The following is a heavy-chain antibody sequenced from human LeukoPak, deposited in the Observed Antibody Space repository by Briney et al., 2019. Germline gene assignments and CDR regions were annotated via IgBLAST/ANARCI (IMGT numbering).Heavy chain of an antibody. D-gene: IGHD6-19*01. V-gene: IGHV4-30-4*01. CDR2: IYYSGST. CDR3: AREASSGWSGFDY. J-gene: IGHJ4*02. Sequence: PSETLSLTCAVSGGSISSGGYSWSWIRQPPGKGLEWIGYIYYSGSTYYNPSLKSRVTISVDTSKNQFSLKLSSVTAADTAVYYCAREASSGWSGFDYWGQGTLVTVSS. CDR1: GGSISSGGYS.